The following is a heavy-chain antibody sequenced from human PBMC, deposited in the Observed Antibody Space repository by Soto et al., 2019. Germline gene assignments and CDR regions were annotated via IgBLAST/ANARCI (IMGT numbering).Heavy chain of an antibody. CDR3: AREGLNGGGGAFDI. J-gene: IGHJ3*02. V-gene: IGHV1-2*02. CDR2: INPNSGGT. D-gene: IGHD2-8*01. Sequence: ASVKVSCKASGYTFTGYYMHWVRQAPGQGLEWMGWINPNSGGTNYAQKFQGRVTMTRDTSISTAYMELSRLRSDDTAVYYCAREGLNGGGGAFDIWGQGTIVTVSS. CDR1: GYTFTGYY.